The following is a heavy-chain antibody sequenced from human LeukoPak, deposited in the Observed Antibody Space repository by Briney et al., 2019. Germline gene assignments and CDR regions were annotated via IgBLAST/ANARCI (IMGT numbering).Heavy chain of an antibody. V-gene: IGHV3-21*01. CDR1: GFSFTDYS. J-gene: IGHJ5*02. CDR3: ARGPVGATSRNWFDP. Sequence: GGSLRLSCAASGFSFTDYSMNWVRPAPGKGLEWVSSISSSSSYIYYAGSVKGRFTISRDNAKNSLYLQMNTLRAEDTAVYYCARGPVGATSRNWFDPWGQGTLVTVSS. CDR2: ISSSSSYI. D-gene: IGHD1-26*01.